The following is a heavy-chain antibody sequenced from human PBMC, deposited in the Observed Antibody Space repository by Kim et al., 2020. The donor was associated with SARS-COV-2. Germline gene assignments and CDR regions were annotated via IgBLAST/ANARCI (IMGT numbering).Heavy chain of an antibody. Sequence: RPTPGGGLEWIWYIHSRGRTYYNPYLKSRLTISVDTSKNLFSLELSSGTAADTAVYYCARDKQQLVSDYWGQGTLVTVSS. CDR3: ARDKQQLVSDY. J-gene: IGHJ4*02. V-gene: IGHV4-30-4*01. CDR2: IHSRGRT. D-gene: IGHD6-13*01.